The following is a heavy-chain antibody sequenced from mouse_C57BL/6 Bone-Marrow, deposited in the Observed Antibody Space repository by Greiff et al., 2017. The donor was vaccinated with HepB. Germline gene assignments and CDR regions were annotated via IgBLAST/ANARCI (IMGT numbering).Heavy chain of an antibody. V-gene: IGHV5-6*01. CDR3: ARPFITTGRDY. Sequence: EVHLVESGGDLVKPGGSLKLSCAASGFTFSSYGMSWVRQTPDKRLEWVATFSSGGSYTYYPDSVKGRFTISRDNAKNTLYLQMSSLKSEDTAMYYCARPFITTGRDYWGQGTTLTVSS. J-gene: IGHJ2*01. CDR1: GFTFSSYG. CDR2: FSSGGSYT. D-gene: IGHD1-1*01.